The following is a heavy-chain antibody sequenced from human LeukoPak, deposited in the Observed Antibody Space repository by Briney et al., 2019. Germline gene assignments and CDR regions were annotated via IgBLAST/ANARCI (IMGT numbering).Heavy chain of an antibody. CDR2: IYSSGST. CDR3: ARVGVAAGFDY. CDR1: GGSINSGNYY. Sequence: SQTLSLTCTVSGGSINSGNYYWIWIRQPAGKGLEWIGRIYSSGSTNYNPSLKSRVTISLDMSKNQFSLDLSSVTAADTAFYYCARVGVAAGFDYCGQGTLVTVSS. J-gene: IGHJ4*02. D-gene: IGHD6-13*01. V-gene: IGHV4-61*02.